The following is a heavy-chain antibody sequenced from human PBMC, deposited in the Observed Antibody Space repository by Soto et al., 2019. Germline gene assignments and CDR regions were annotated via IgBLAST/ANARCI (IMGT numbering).Heavy chain of an antibody. CDR3: ARDSGYDRYYYYMDV. J-gene: IGHJ6*03. V-gene: IGHV5-51*01. CDR2: IYPGDSDT. D-gene: IGHD5-12*01. Sequence: PGESLKISCKGSGYSFTSYWIGWVRQMPGKGLEWMGIIYPGDSDTRYSPSFQGQVTISADKSISTAYLQWSSLKASDTAMYYCARDSGYDRYYYYMDVWGKGTTVTVSS. CDR1: GYSFTSYW.